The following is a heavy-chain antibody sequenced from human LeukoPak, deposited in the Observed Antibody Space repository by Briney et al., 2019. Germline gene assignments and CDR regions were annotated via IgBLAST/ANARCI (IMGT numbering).Heavy chain of an antibody. J-gene: IGHJ5*02. V-gene: IGHV1-2*02. Sequence: GSVKFSFKASGYTFTCYYMHWVRRAPGQGLEWMGWINPNSGGTNYGRVTMTRDTSISTAYMELSRLRSDDTAVYYCARHRGGLWLDPWGQGTLVTVSS. CDR3: ARHRGGLWLDP. CDR2: INPNSGGT. CDR1: GYTFTCYY. D-gene: IGHD3-16*01.